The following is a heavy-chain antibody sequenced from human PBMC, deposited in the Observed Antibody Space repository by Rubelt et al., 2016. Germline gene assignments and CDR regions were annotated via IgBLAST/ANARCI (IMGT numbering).Heavy chain of an antibody. CDR1: GYTFASYY. V-gene: IGHV1-46*01. Sequence: QVQLVQSGAEVKKPGASVKVSCKASGYTFASYYMHWVRQAPGQGLEWMGIINPSGGSPGYAQTFQGRITMTRHTSTSTVYTQLSSLRAEDTAVYYCARDREDSDGYGYYYCYRGGGGKGTTGTGSS. J-gene: IGHJ6*03. CDR3: ARDREDSDGYGYYYCYRGG. D-gene: IGHD5-18*01. CDR2: INPSGGSP.